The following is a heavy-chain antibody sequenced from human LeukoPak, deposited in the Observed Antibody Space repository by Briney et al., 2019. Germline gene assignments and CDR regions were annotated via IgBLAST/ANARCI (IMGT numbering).Heavy chain of an antibody. CDR3: ASRDGYNYPFDY. CDR1: GGTFSSYA. D-gene: IGHD5-24*01. V-gene: IGHV1-69*13. Sequence: ASVKVSCKASGGTFSSYAISWVRQAPGQGLEWMGGIIPIFGTANYAQKFQGRVTITADESTSTAYMELSSLRSVDTAVYYCASRDGYNYPFDYWGQGTLVTVSS. J-gene: IGHJ4*02. CDR2: IIPIFGTA.